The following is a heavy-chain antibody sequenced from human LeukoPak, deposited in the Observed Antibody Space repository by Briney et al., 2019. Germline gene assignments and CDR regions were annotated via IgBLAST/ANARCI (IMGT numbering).Heavy chain of an antibody. CDR3: ARTDIAVAGEPFDY. Sequence: ASVKVSCKXSGHTFTGYYIHWVRQAPGQGLEWMGWINPNSGGTNYAQKFQGRVTMTRDTSISTAYMELSRLRSDDTAVYYCARTDIAVAGEPFDYWGQGTLVTVSS. J-gene: IGHJ4*02. V-gene: IGHV1-2*02. CDR2: INPNSGGT. D-gene: IGHD6-19*01. CDR1: GHTFTGYY.